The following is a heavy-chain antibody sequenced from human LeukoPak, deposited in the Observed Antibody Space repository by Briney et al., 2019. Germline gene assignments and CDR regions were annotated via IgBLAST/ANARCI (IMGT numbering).Heavy chain of an antibody. D-gene: IGHD5-24*01. CDR3: ARGRGGDGYNTNWDY. Sequence: ASVKVSCKASGYTFTRYDINWVRQAPGQGLEWMGWMNPNSGNTGYAQKFQGRVTMTRTTSISTAYMELSSLRSEDTAVYYCARGRGGDGYNTNWDYWGQGTLVTVSS. CDR1: GYTFTRYD. J-gene: IGHJ4*02. CDR2: MNPNSGNT. V-gene: IGHV1-8*01.